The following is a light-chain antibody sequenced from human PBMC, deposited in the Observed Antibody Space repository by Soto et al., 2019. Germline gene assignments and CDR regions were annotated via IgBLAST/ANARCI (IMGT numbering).Light chain of an antibody. CDR2: DAS. J-gene: IGKJ2*01. CDR3: QQSYNTPYT. CDR1: QSINTY. V-gene: IGKV1-39*01. Sequence: DIQMTQSPSSLSASVGDRVTITCRATQSINTYLNWYHQKPGKAPKLLIYDASFLQSGVPSRFSGSRSGTDFTLTISSLQPEDFSNYYCQQSYNTPYTFGQGTKLEIK.